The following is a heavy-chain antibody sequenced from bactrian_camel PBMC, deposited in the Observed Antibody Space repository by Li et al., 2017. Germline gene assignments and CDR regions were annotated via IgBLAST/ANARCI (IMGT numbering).Heavy chain of an antibody. J-gene: IGHJ6*01. CDR1: GFPFSSYV. CDR3: AADTRGYGLGTSWGERDFSY. CDR2: IISGGSST. Sequence: DVQLVESGGGLVQPGGSLRLSCAASGFPFSSYVMSWVRQAPGKGLEWVSAIISGGSSTYYAGSVKGRFTISRDNAKNTLYLQVNSLKPEDAAMYYCAADTRGYGLGTSWGERDFSYWARGPRSPSP. D-gene: IGHD5*01. V-gene: IGHV3S40*01.